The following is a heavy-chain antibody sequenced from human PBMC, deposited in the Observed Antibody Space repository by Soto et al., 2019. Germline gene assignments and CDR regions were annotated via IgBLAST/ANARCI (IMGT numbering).Heavy chain of an antibody. CDR1: GFTFSSYS. CDR2: ISSSSSYI. D-gene: IGHD3-22*01. CDR3: ARGYYYDSSGYYVPDAFDI. J-gene: IGHJ3*02. Sequence: GGSLRLSCAASGFTFSSYSVNWVRQAPGKGLEWVSSISSSSSYIYYADSVKGRFTISRDNAKNSLYLQMNSLRAEDTAVYYCARGYYYDSSGYYVPDAFDIWGQGTMVTVSS. V-gene: IGHV3-21*01.